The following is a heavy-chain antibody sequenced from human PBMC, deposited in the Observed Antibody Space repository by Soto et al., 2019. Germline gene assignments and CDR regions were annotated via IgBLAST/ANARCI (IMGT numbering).Heavy chain of an antibody. D-gene: IGHD1-1*01. V-gene: IGHV3-21*01. CDR2: ISSSSSYI. CDR3: AREGSLRNDEVIDY. CDR1: GFTFSSYS. Sequence: EVQLVESGGGLVKPGGSLRLSCAASGFTFSSYSMNWVRQAPGKGLEWVSSISSSSSYIYYADSVKGRFTISRDNAKNSLYLQMNSLRAEDTAVYYCAREGSLRNDEVIDYWGHGTLVTVSS. J-gene: IGHJ4*01.